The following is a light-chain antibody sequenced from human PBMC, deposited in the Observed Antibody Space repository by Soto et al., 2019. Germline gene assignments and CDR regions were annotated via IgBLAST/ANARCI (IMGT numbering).Light chain of an antibody. CDR1: QSISDW. V-gene: IGKV1-5*03. CDR2: KAS. Sequence: DIQMTQSPSTLSASVGDRVTITCRASQSISDWLAWYQQKPGKAPKLLIYKASTLESGLPSRFSGSGSGTEFTLTISSLHTDDFASYYCQHYATYPLTFGGGTKVEI. CDR3: QHYATYPLT. J-gene: IGKJ4*01.